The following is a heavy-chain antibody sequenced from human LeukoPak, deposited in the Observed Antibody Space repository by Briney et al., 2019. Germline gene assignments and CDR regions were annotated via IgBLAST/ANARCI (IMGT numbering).Heavy chain of an antibody. CDR2: ISWNSGSI. D-gene: IGHD3-10*01. J-gene: IGHJ4*02. Sequence: GGSLRLSCAASGFTFDDYAMHWVRQAPGKGLEWVSGISWNSGSIGYADSVKGRFTISRDNAKNSLYLQMNSLRAEDTALYYCAKDMRGRRPSYCFDYWGQGTLVTVSS. CDR1: GFTFDDYA. V-gene: IGHV3-9*01. CDR3: AKDMRGRRPSYCFDY.